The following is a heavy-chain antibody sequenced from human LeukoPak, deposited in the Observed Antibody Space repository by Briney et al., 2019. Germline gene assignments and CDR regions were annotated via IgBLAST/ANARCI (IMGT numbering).Heavy chain of an antibody. D-gene: IGHD2-2*01. J-gene: IGHJ5*02. V-gene: IGHV3-48*01. CDR2: ISSSSSTI. CDR1: GFTFSSYS. Sequence: GSLRLSCAASGFTFSSYSMNWVRQAPGKWLEWVSYISSSSSTIYYADSVKGRFTISRDNAKNSLYLQMNSLRAEDTAVYYCASYCSSTSCYAGIDPWGQGTLVTVSS. CDR3: ASYCSSTSCYAGIDP.